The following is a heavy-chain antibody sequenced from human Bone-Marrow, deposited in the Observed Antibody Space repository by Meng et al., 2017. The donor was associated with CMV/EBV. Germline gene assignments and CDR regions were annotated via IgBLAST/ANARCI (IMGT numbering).Heavy chain of an antibody. V-gene: IGHV3-23*01. D-gene: IGHD2-2*01. CDR2: ISGSGGST. Sequence: GESLKISCAASGFTFSTYAMTWVRQAPGKGLEWVSGISGSGGSTYYADSVKGRFTISRDNSKNTLYLQMNSLIAEDTAVYYCAKVYCSSTSCYRANLDYWGQGTLVTVSS. J-gene: IGHJ4*02. CDR1: GFTFSTYA. CDR3: AKVYCSSTSCYRANLDY.